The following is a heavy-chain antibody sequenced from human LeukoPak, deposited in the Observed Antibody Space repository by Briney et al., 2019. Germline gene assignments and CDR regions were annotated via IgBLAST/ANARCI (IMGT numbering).Heavy chain of an antibody. V-gene: IGHV3-21*01. CDR3: ARGSQQLPPNNWFDP. CDR1: GFTFSSYS. CDR2: ISSSSSYI. J-gene: IGHJ5*02. D-gene: IGHD6-13*01. Sequence: PGGSLRLSCAASGFTFSSYSMNWVRQAPGKGLEWVSSISSSSSYIYYADSVKGRFTISRDNAKNSLYLQMNSLRAEDTAVYYCARGSQQLPPNNWFDPWGQGTLVTVSS.